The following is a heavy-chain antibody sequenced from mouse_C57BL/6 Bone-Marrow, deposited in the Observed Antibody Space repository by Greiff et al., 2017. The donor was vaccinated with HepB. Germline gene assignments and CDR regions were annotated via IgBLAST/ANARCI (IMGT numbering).Heavy chain of an antibody. V-gene: IGHV1-81*01. D-gene: IGHD2-4*01. CDR2: IYPRSGNT. CDR3: ARGDYDYPSFAY. Sequence: LVESGAELARPGASVKLSCKASGYTFTSYGISWVKQRTGQGLEWIGEIYPRSGNTYYNEKFKGKATLTADKSSSTAYMELRSLTSEDSAVYFCARGDYDYPSFAYWGQGTLVTVSA. CDR1: GYTFTSYG. J-gene: IGHJ3*01.